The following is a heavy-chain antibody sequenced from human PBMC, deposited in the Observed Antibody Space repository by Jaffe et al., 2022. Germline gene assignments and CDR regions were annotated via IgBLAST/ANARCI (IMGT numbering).Heavy chain of an antibody. CDR1: GFTFGDYA. CDR3: TRDQSGSSWSQPNWFDP. CDR2: IRSKAYGGTT. D-gene: IGHD6-13*01. Sequence: EVQLVESGGGLVQPGRSLRLSCTASGFTFGDYAMSWVRQAPGKGLEWVGFIRSKAYGGTTEYAASVKGRFTISRDDSKSIAYLQMNSLKTEDTAVYYCTRDQSGSSWSQPNWFDPWGQGTLVTVSS. V-gene: IGHV3-49*04. J-gene: IGHJ5*02.